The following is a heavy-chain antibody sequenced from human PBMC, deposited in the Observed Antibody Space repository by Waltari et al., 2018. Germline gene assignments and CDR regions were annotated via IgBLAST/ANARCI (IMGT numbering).Heavy chain of an antibody. V-gene: IGHV4-30-4*08. CDR2: IYYSGST. CDR3: ARDWEGYCSGGSCQPYDI. CDR1: GGSLSSGDYY. J-gene: IGHJ3*02. D-gene: IGHD2-15*01. Sequence: QVQLQESGPGLVKPSQTLSLTCTVSGGSLSSGDYYWSWIRQPPGQGLEWIGYIYYSGSTYYNPSLKSRVTISVDTSKNQFSLKLSSVTAADTAVYYCARDWEGYCSGGSCQPYDIWGQGTMVTVSS.